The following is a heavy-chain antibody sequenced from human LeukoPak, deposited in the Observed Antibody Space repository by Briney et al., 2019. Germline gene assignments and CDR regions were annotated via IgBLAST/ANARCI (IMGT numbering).Heavy chain of an antibody. Sequence: ASVKVSRKASGYTFTGYYMHWVRQAPGQGLEWMGWINPNSGGTNYARKFQGRVTMTRDTSISTAYMELSRLRSDDTAVYYCARRSYTGYSSSWSSDYDYWGQGTLVTVSS. CDR1: GYTFTGYY. D-gene: IGHD6-13*01. V-gene: IGHV1-2*02. CDR2: INPNSGGT. CDR3: ARRSYTGYSSSWSSDYDY. J-gene: IGHJ4*02.